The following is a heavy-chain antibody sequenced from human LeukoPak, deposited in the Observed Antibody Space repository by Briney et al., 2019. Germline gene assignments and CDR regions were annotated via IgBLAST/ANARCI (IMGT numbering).Heavy chain of an antibody. CDR2: VYYNGDT. V-gene: IGHV4-59*04. D-gene: IGHD4-11*01. CDR3: ARHRAYSDYIDY. CDR1: GGSISSYY. Sequence: KPSETLSLTCTVSGGSISSYYWSWIRQPPGKGLEWIGSVYYNGDTYYNPSLRGRATVSMDTSKNQFSLRLISVTAADTAVYYCARHRAYSDYIDYWGQGTLVTVSS. J-gene: IGHJ4*02.